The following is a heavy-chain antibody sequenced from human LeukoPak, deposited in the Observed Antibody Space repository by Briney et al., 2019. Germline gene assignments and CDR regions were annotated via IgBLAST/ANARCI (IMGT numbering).Heavy chain of an antibody. CDR1: GGTFSSYA. CDR3: ALCFGEFYYFDY. Sequence: SVMVSCKASGGTFSSYAISWVRQAPGQGLEWMGGIIPIFGTANYAQMFQGRVTITADESTSTAYMELSSLRSEDTAVYYCALCFGEFYYFDYWGQGTLVTVSS. V-gene: IGHV1-69*01. J-gene: IGHJ4*02. D-gene: IGHD3-10*01. CDR2: IIPIFGTA.